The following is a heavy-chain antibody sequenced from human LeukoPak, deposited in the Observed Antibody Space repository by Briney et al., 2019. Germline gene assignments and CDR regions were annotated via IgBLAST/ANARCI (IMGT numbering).Heavy chain of an antibody. D-gene: IGHD2-2*03. CDR2: ISGSGGST. J-gene: IGHJ5*02. CDR1: GFTFSSYA. Sequence: GGSLRLSCAASGFTFSSYAMSWVRQAPGKGLEWVSAISGSGGSTYYADSVKGRFTISRDNSKNTLYLQMNSLRAEDTAVYYCAKDGYCSSTSCRATPFDPSGQGTLVTVSS. V-gene: IGHV3-23*01. CDR3: AKDGYCSSTSCRATPFDP.